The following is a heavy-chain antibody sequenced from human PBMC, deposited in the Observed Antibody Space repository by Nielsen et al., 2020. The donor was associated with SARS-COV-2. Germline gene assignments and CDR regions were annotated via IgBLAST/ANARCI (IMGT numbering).Heavy chain of an antibody. CDR2: INPSGGST. D-gene: IGHD3-10*01. CDR1: GFTFTSYH. J-gene: IGHJ6*02. V-gene: IGHV1-46*01. Sequence: ASVKVSCKASGFTFTSYHIHWVRQAPGQGLEWMGIINPSGGSTSHAQKFQGRVTMTRDTSTSTVYMELSSLRSEDTALYYCARAAGNYYGSGSYYNGAMDVWGQGTTVTVSS. CDR3: ARAAGNYYGSGSYYNGAMDV.